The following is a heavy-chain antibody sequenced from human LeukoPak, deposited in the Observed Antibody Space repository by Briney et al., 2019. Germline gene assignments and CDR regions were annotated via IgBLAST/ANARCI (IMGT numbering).Heavy chain of an antibody. D-gene: IGHD3-10*01. Sequence: TGGSLRLSCAASGFTFSSYAMSWVRQAPGKGLEWVSAISGSGGSTYYADSVKGRFTISRDNSKNTLYLQMNSLRAEDTAVYYCAKSPLRWFGELLPSGHFDYWGQGTLVTVSS. CDR2: ISGSGGST. CDR3: AKSPLRWFGELLPSGHFDY. CDR1: GFTFSSYA. V-gene: IGHV3-23*01. J-gene: IGHJ4*02.